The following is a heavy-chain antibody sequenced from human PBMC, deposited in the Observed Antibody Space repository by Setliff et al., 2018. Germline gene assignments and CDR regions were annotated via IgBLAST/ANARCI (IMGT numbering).Heavy chain of an antibody. CDR3: ARLGQWRVLGFFDY. Sequence: PSETLSLTCTVSGGSISSHYWSWIRQPPGKGLEWIGTIFWSGTTYYNPSLNSRGTISVDTSRDQFSLRLSSVTAADTAVYYCARLGQWRVLGFFDYWGQGALVTVSS. CDR1: GGSISSHY. D-gene: IGHD6-19*01. CDR2: IFWSGTT. V-gene: IGHV4-59*11. J-gene: IGHJ4*02.